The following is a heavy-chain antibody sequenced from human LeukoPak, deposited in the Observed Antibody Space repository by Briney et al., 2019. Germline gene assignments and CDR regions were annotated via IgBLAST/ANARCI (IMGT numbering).Heavy chain of an antibody. CDR2: ISRTSESI. V-gene: IGHV3-21*01. Sequence: GGSLRLSCAVSGFTLRSYGISWVRQAPGKGLEWVSIISRTSESIFYADSVKGRFTISRDNAKNSLYLQMNGLRAEDTAAYYCARGATDTTRWFDPWGQGTLVTVSS. CDR3: ARGATDTTRWFDP. J-gene: IGHJ5*02. D-gene: IGHD1-7*01. CDR1: GFTLRSYG.